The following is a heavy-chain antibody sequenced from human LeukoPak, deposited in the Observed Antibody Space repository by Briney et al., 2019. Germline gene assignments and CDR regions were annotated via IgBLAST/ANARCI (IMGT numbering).Heavy chain of an antibody. Sequence: ASVKVSCKASGYTFTGYYMHWVRQAPGRGLERMGCINPNSGGTNYAQKFQGRVTMTRDTSISTAYMELSRLRSDDTAVYYCARGLSFLNYYSYYMDVWGKGTTVTVSS. CDR1: GYTFTGYY. CDR2: INPNSGGT. J-gene: IGHJ6*03. V-gene: IGHV1-2*02. D-gene: IGHD2/OR15-2a*01. CDR3: ARGLSFLNYYSYYMDV.